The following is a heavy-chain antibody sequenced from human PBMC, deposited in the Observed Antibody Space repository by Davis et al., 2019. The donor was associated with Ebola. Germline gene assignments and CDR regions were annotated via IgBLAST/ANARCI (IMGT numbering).Heavy chain of an antibody. CDR2: ISSSSSTI. J-gene: IGHJ4*02. CDR1: GFTFSTYS. CDR3: AREEYYYDSSDYPYYFAY. V-gene: IGHV3-48*02. Sequence: PGGSLRLSCAASGFTFSTYSMNWVRQAPGKGLEWVSYISSSSSTIYYADSVKGRFTISRDNAKNSLYLQMNGLRDEDTAVYYCAREEYYYDSSDYPYYFAYWGQGTLVTVSS. D-gene: IGHD3-22*01.